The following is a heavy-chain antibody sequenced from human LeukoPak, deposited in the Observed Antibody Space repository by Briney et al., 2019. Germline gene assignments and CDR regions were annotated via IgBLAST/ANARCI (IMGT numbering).Heavy chain of an antibody. CDR2: MYTGGGR. CDR1: GFSVSNYY. J-gene: IGHJ6*02. Sequence: PGGSLRLSCAASGFSVSNYYMSWVRQPPGKGLEWVSVMYTGGGRYYGDSVKGRFTISRDNSKNTVFLQMNSLRAEDTAVYYCARDHVPGVWGQGTTVTVSS. V-gene: IGHV3-66*01. D-gene: IGHD6-6*01. CDR3: ARDHVPGV.